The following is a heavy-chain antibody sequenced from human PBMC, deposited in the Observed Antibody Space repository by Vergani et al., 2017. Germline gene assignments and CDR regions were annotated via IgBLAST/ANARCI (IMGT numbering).Heavy chain of an antibody. J-gene: IGHJ5*02. V-gene: IGHV4-61*02. CDR2: IYTSGST. CDR3: ARETIGYCSGGSCQTQS. D-gene: IGHD2-15*01. CDR1: GGSISSGSYY. Sequence: QVQLQESGPGLLKPSQTLSLTCTVSGGSISSGSYYWSWIRQPAGKGLEWIGRIYTSGSTNYNPSLKSRVTIAVDTSKNKLSLKLSSVTAAAMAVYYCARETIGYCSGGSCQTQSWGQGTLVTVSS.